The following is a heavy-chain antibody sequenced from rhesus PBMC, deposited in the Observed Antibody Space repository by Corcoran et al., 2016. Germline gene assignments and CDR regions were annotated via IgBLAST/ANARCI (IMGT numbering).Heavy chain of an antibody. CDR3: ARDRGNRFDV. Sequence: QVQLQESGPGLVKPSETLSLTCAVSGGSISDSYYWCWIRQPTGKGLEWIGQMYEGSGSTYYNPALKSRDTVSKDTSKNQFSLKLSSVTAADTAVYYCARDRGNRFDVWGPGVLVTVSS. CDR1: GGSISDSYY. CDR2: MYEGSGST. J-gene: IGHJ5-1*01. V-gene: IGHV4S7*01.